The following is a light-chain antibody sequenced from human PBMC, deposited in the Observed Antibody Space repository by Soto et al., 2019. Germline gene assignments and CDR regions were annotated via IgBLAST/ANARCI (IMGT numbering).Light chain of an antibody. CDR2: GAS. J-gene: IGKJ5*01. Sequence: DSVLTLFPGTLSLSTGERATLSCRASQSVTGNSLAWYQQKLGRAPRVLIYGASNRATGIPDRFSGSGSGTDFTLTITRLEPEDFAVYFCQQYGGSPRTFGQGTRLEIK. V-gene: IGKV3-20*01. CDR3: QQYGGSPRT. CDR1: QSVTGNS.